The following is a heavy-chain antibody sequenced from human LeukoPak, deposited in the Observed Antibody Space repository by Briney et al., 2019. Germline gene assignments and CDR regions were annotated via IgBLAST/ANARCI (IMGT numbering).Heavy chain of an antibody. CDR2: ISGSGGNT. CDR1: GFPFSSYA. J-gene: IGHJ4*02. Sequence: GGSLRLSCAASGFPFSSYAMSWVRQAPGKGLEWVSAISGSGGNTYYADSVRDRFTISRDNSKNTLYLQMNSLRAEDTAVYYCARRTYSSGWYGDYWGQGTLVTVSS. V-gene: IGHV3-23*01. CDR3: ARRTYSSGWYGDY. D-gene: IGHD6-19*01.